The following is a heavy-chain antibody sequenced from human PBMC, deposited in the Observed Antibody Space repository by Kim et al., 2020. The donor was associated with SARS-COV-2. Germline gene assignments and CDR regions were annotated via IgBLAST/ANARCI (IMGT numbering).Heavy chain of an antibody. CDR3: ASAPRDDFWSGYYDTLYYFDY. J-gene: IGHJ4*02. V-gene: IGHV1-69*13. CDR2: IIPIFGTA. Sequence: SVKVSCKASGGTFSSYAISWVRQAPGQGLEWMGGIIPIFGTANYAQKFQGRVTITADESTSTAYMELSSLRSEDTAVYYCASAPRDDFWSGYYDTLYYFDYWGQGTLVTVSS. CDR1: GGTFSSYA. D-gene: IGHD3-3*01.